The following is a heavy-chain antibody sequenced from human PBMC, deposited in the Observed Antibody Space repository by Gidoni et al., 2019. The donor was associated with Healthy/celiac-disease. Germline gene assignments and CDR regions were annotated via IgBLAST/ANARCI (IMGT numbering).Heavy chain of an antibody. CDR2: INPNSGGT. J-gene: IGHJ4*02. CDR3: AREGYYDHKPFDY. V-gene: IGHV1-2*04. CDR1: GSTFTGYY. Sequence: QVQLVQSGAEVKKPGASVTVSCKASGSTFTGYYMHWVRQAPGQGLEWMGWINPNSGGTNYAQKFQGWVTMTRDTSISTAYMELSRLRSDDTAVYYCAREGYYDHKPFDYWGQGTLVTVSS. D-gene: IGHD3-22*01.